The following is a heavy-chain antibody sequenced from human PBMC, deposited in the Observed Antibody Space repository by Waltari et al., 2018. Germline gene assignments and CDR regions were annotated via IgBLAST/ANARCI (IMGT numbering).Heavy chain of an antibody. CDR3: ARARSIYYDFWSGYTYFDY. CDR2: INHSGST. V-gene: IGHV4-34*01. Sequence: QVQLQQWGAGLLKPSQTLSLTCAVYGGSFSGYSWSWLRQPPGTGLEWIGEINHSGSTNYNPSLKSRVTISVDTSKNQFSLKLSSVTAADTAVYYCARARSIYYDFWSGYTYFDYWGQGTLVTVSS. J-gene: IGHJ4*02. CDR1: GGSFSGYS. D-gene: IGHD3-3*01.